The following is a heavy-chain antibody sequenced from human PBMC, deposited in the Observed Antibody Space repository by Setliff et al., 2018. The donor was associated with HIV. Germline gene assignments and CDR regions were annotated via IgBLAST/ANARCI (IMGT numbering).Heavy chain of an antibody. CDR3: VGGHYDLWSGYVNYYLDL. J-gene: IGHJ4*02. D-gene: IGHD3-3*01. CDR1: GFMFGSYG. Sequence: GGSLRLSCAASGFMFGSYGMHWVRRAPVKGLEWMALISNDGSHKYYADSVKGRFTISRDNSKNTLYLRMDSLRPEDTALYYCVGGHYDLWSGYVNYYLDLWGQGTLVTVSS. CDR2: ISNDGSHK. V-gene: IGHV3-30*04.